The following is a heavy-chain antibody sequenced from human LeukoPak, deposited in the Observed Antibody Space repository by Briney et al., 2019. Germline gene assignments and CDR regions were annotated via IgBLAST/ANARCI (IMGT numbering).Heavy chain of an antibody. V-gene: IGHV4-38-2*02. CDR1: GYSISSGYY. CDR3: ARDHSGSYGWFDP. CDR2: IYHSGST. D-gene: IGHD1-26*01. J-gene: IGHJ5*02. Sequence: SETLSLTCAVSGYSISSGYYWGRRRPPPEKGLEWIGSIYHSGSTYYNPSLKSRVTISVDTSKNQFSLKLSSVTAADTAVYYCARDHSGSYGWFDPWGQGTLVTVSS.